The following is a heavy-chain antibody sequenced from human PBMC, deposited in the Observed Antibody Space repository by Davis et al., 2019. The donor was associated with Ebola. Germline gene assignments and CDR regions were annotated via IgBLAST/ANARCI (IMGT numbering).Heavy chain of an antibody. Sequence: AASVKVSCNSSRSSFPCNSIQWVRQAPGQGLEWMGRINPNSGDTNYAQKFQGRVTMIRDTSTSTAYMEMSRLRSDETAVYFCARGGITMMVVPRDYYYGLDVWGQGTTVTVS. V-gene: IGHV1-2*06. CDR2: INPNSGDT. CDR3: ARGGITMMVVPRDYYYGLDV. D-gene: IGHD3-22*01. J-gene: IGHJ6*02. CDR1: RSSFPCNS.